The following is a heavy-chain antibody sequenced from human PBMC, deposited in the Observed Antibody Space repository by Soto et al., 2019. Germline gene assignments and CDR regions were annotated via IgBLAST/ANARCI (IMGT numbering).Heavy chain of an antibody. Sequence: GGSLRLSCAASGFTVSSNYMSWVRQAPGKGLEWVSVIYSGGRTYYADSVKGRFTISRDNSKNTLYLQMNSLRAEDTVVYYCARGGGSYYYFDYWGQGTLVTVSS. CDR1: GFTVSSNY. V-gene: IGHV3-66*01. J-gene: IGHJ4*02. CDR3: ARGGGSYYYFDY. CDR2: IYSGGRT. D-gene: IGHD1-26*01.